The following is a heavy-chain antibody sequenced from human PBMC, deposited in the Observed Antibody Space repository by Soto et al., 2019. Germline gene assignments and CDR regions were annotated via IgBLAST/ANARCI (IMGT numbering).Heavy chain of an antibody. CDR1: GGSFSGYY. CDR2: INHSGST. CDR3: ARGLDFWSGYYSGWFDP. Sequence: SETLSLTCAVYGGSFSGYYWSWIRQPPGKGLEWIGEINHSGSTNYNPSLKSRVTISVDTSKNQFSLKLSSVTAADTAVYYCARGLDFWSGYYSGWFDPWGQGTLVTVSS. D-gene: IGHD3-3*01. V-gene: IGHV4-34*01. J-gene: IGHJ5*02.